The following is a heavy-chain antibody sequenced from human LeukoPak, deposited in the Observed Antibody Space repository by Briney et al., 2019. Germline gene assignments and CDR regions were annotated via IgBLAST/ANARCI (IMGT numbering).Heavy chain of an antibody. V-gene: IGHV3-23*01. D-gene: IGHD3-9*01. CDR2: ISGSGGST. J-gene: IGHJ4*02. Sequence: GGSLRLSSAASGFTFSSYAMSWVRQAPGKGLEWVSAISGSGGSTYYADSVKGRFTISRDNSKNTLYLQMNSLRAEDTAVYYCAKVFDWLSPLYYFDYWGQGTLVTVSS. CDR1: GFTFSSYA. CDR3: AKVFDWLSPLYYFDY.